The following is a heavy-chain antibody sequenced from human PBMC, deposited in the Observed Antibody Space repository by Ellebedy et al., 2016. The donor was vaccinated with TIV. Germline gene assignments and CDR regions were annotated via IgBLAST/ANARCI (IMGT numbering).Heavy chain of an antibody. CDR2: ITGTSNTK. D-gene: IGHD1-20*01. V-gene: IGHV3-48*02. CDR3: ARGALTGTTRYFDF. CDR1: GFSFSIYS. J-gene: IGHJ4*02. Sequence: GESLKISCAASGFSFSIYSMKWVRQTPGKGLEWISYITGTSNTKFYADSMEGRFTISRDNAKSSLYLQMNSLRDEDTAVYYCARGALTGTTRYFDFWGQGTLVTVSS.